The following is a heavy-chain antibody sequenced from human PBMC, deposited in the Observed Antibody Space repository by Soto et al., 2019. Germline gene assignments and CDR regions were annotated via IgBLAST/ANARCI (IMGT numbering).Heavy chain of an antibody. V-gene: IGHV1-18*01. CDR1: GYTFTNYG. J-gene: IGHJ6*03. CDR3: ARGRQLVGYFYYYMDV. Sequence: QVQLLQSGAEVKKPGASVKVSCKASGYTFTNYGITWVRQAPGQGLEGMGWISAYNGDTHYTQRLQGRVTMTTDTSTSTAYMELRGLRSDDTAVYYCARGRQLVGYFYYYMDVWGKGTTVTVSS. D-gene: IGHD6-6*01. CDR2: ISAYNGDT.